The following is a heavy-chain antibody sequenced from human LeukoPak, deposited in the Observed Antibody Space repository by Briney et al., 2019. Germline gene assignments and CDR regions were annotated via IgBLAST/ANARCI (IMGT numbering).Heavy chain of an antibody. J-gene: IGHJ3*02. V-gene: IGHV4-39*07. CDR2: IYYSGST. D-gene: IGHD3-3*01. CDR1: GGSISSSSYY. Sequence: PSETLSLTCTVSGGSISSSSYYWGWIRQPPGKGLEWIGSIYYSGSTYDNPSIKSRVTISVDTSKNQFSLKLSSVTAAATAVYSCARIYSITIPAFDIWGQGTMVTVSS. CDR3: ARIYSITIPAFDI.